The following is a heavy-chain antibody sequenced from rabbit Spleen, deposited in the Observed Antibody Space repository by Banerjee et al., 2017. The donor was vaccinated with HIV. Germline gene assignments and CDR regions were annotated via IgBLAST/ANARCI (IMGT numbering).Heavy chain of an antibody. D-gene: IGHD1-1*01. CDR3: ARDLVAVIGWNFNL. CDR1: GFDFSSSYW. Sequence: QSLEESGGGLVTLGGSLKLSCKASGFDFSSSYWICWVRQAPGKGPEWIACVYGGDGSTWYASWPKGRFTISKTSSTTVTLQMTSLTAADTATYFCARDLVAVIGWNFNLWGPGTLVTVS. CDR2: VYGGDGST. V-gene: IGHV1S40*01. J-gene: IGHJ4*01.